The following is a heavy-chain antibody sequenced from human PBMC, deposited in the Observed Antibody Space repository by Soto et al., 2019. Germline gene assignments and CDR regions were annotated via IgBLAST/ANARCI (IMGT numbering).Heavy chain of an antibody. CDR3: ARLRNYDFWSGYYRRGEFDY. CDR1: GGSFSGYY. CDR2: INHSGST. J-gene: IGHJ4*02. V-gene: IGHV4-34*01. Sequence: PSETLSLTCAVYGGSFSGYYWSWIRQPPGKGLEWIGEINHSGSTNYNPSLKSRVTISVDTSKNQLSLKLSSVTAADTAVYYCARLRNYDFWSGYYRRGEFDYWGQGTLVTVSS. D-gene: IGHD3-3*01.